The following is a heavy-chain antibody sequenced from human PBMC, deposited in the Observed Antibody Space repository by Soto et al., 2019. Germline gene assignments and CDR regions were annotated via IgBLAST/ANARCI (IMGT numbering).Heavy chain of an antibody. CDR3: ARGAPRGIIHDFDS. Sequence: SETLSLTCAVSNFSPSNEYYWGFVRQPPGKGLEWIGSIHQSGSPYYNPSLKSRLTISIDLSKKQFSLRLSSVTAADTAVYYCARGAPRGIIHDFDSWGQGSLVTVSS. D-gene: IGHD3-10*01. V-gene: IGHV4-38-2*01. CDR1: NFSPSNEYY. J-gene: IGHJ4*02. CDR2: IHQSGSP.